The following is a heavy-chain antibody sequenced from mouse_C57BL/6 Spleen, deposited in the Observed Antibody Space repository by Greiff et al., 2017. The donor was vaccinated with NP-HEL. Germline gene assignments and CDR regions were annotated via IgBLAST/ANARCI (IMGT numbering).Heavy chain of an antibody. CDR3: ARERYYYDV. Sequence: QVQLKQSGAELVRPGSSVKLSCKASGYTFTSYWMHWVKQRPIQGLEWIGNIDPSDSETHYNQKFKDKATLTVDKSSSTAYMQLSSLTSEDSAVYDCARERYYYDVWGTGTTVTVSS. CDR2: IDPSDSET. CDR1: GYTFTSYW. J-gene: IGHJ1*03. V-gene: IGHV1-52*01.